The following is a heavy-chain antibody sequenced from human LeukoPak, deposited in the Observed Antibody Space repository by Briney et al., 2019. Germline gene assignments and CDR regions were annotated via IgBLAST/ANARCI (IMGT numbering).Heavy chain of an antibody. D-gene: IGHD2-15*01. CDR2: IYHSGST. CDR3: ARSVVGLKNWFDP. V-gene: IGHV4-38-2*02. Sequence: SETLSLTCTVSGYSISSGYYWGWIRQPPGKGLEWIGSIYHSGSTYYNPSLKSRVTMSVDTSKNQFSLKLSSVTAADTAVYYCARSVVGLKNWFDPWGQGTLVTVSS. CDR1: GYSISSGYY. J-gene: IGHJ5*02.